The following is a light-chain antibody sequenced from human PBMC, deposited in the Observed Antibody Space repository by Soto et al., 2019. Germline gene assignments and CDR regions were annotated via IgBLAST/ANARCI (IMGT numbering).Light chain of an antibody. J-gene: IGKJ4*01. CDR2: ATS. CDR1: QSVGNN. V-gene: IGKV3-15*01. Sequence: EIVVTQSPATLSVSPGERATLSCRASQSVGNNFAWYQQKPGQAPRLLISATSTRATGVPARFSGSGSGTEFTLTISSLQSEDFAVYYCQQYSDWPLTFGGGTKVKIE. CDR3: QQYSDWPLT.